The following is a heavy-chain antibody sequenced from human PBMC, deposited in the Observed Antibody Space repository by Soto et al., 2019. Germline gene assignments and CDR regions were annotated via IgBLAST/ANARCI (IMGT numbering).Heavy chain of an antibody. J-gene: IGHJ3*02. Sequence: SETLSLTCTVSGGSISSYYWSWIRQPPGKGLEWIGYIYYSGSTNYNPSLKSRVTISVDTSKNQFSLKLSSVTAADTAVYYCARAVVGATKAFDIWGQGTMVTVSS. CDR1: GGSISSYY. D-gene: IGHD1-26*01. V-gene: IGHV4-59*01. CDR3: ARAVVGATKAFDI. CDR2: IYYSGST.